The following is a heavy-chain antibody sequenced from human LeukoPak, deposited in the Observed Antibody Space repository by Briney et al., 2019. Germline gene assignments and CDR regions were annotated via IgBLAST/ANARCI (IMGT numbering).Heavy chain of an antibody. CDR3: XXXDDSSGYHKIFDC. CDR1: GGSISSGPYY. D-gene: IGHD3-22*01. J-gene: IGHJ4*02. CDR2: IYYGENA. V-gene: IGHV4-39*01. Sequence: SETLSLTCTVSGGSISSGPYYWGWIRQPPGKGLEWIGNIYYGENAYYNPSLKSRVTISIDTSKNQFYLKLSSLTAADTAVYXXXXXDDSSGYHKIFDCWGPGTLVTVSS.